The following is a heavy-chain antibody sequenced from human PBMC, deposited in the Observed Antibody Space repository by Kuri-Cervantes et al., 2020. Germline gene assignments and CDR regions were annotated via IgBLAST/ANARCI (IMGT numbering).Heavy chain of an antibody. V-gene: IGHV4-38-2*02. J-gene: IGHJ4*02. CDR2: IYHSGST. D-gene: IGHD2-21*02. CDR1: GYSISSGYY. Sequence: SQTLSLTCAVSGYSISSGYYWGWIRQPSGKGLEWIGSIYHSGSTYYNPSLKSRVTISVDTSKNQFSLKLSSVTAADTAVYYCAKDVVGWHIVVVTDPRFDYWGQGTLVTVSS. CDR3: AKDVVGWHIVVVTDPRFDY.